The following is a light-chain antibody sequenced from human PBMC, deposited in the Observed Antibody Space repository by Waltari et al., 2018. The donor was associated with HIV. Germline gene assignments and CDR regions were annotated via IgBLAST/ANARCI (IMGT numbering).Light chain of an antibody. Sequence: DIQMTQSPSSLSASVGGRVTITCRASPTIGTSVNGYRQKAGKAPELLISSASIVQSGVPSRFSGSGSGADFTLTITDLQPGDFASYFCQQSNTSPWTFGQGTRLEIK. CDR2: SAS. CDR1: PTIGTS. V-gene: IGKV1-39*01. CDR3: QQSNTSPWT. J-gene: IGKJ1*01.